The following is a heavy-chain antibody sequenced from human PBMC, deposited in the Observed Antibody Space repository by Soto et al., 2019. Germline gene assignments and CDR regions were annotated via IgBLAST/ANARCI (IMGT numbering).Heavy chain of an antibody. Sequence: EGSLRLSCAASGFTFSDYYMSWIRRAPGKGLEWVSYISSSDSIIYYSDSVKGRFIISRDNAKNSLYLQMNSLRAEDTAVYYCARDLGYYDSSGYFDYWGQGTLVTVSS. CDR2: ISSSDSII. V-gene: IGHV3-11*01. D-gene: IGHD3-22*01. CDR3: ARDLGYYDSSGYFDY. J-gene: IGHJ4*02. CDR1: GFTFSDYY.